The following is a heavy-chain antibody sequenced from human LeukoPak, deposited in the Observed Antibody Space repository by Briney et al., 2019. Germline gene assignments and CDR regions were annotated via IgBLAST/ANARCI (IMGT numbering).Heavy chain of an antibody. D-gene: IGHD6-13*01. CDR2: ISYDGSNK. CDR1: GFTFSSYG. J-gene: IGHJ3*02. Sequence: PGGSLRLSCAASGFTFSSYGMHWVRQAPGKGLEWVAVISYDGSNKYYADSVKGRFTISRDNSKNTLYLQMNSLRAEDTAVYYCAKPPRGYLYAFDIWGQGTMVTVSS. V-gene: IGHV3-30*18. CDR3: AKPPRGYLYAFDI.